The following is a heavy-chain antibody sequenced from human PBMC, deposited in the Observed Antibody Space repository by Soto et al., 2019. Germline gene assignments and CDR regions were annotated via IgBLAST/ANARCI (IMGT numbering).Heavy chain of an antibody. CDR1: GGSISSSSYY. CDR2: IYYSGNT. Sequence: QLQLQESGPGLVKPSETLSLTCTVSGGSISSSSYYWGWIRQPPGKGLQWIGNIYYSGNTYYNPSLKSRGTISVDTSKNQFSLKLSSVTAADTAVYYCARRGRDDQPFDYWGQGTLVTVSS. J-gene: IGHJ4*02. V-gene: IGHV4-39*01. D-gene: IGHD1-26*01. CDR3: ARRGRDDQPFDY.